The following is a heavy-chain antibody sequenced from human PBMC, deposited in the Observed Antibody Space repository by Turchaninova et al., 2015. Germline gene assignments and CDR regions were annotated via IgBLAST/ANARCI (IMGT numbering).Heavy chain of an antibody. J-gene: IGHJ4*02. CDR1: GYTFTTYG. V-gene: IGHV1-18*01. D-gene: IGHD4-11*01. CDR2: ISAYNGYT. CDR3: ARDSRNYGDYIDY. Sequence: QVQLVQSGAEVKKPGASVKVSCQASGYTFTTYGFSGGRQAPGQGLEWMGWISAYNGYTKYAQRRQGRVTMTTDTSTSTAYMELRSLRSDDTAVYYCARDSRNYGDYIDYWGQGTLVTVSS.